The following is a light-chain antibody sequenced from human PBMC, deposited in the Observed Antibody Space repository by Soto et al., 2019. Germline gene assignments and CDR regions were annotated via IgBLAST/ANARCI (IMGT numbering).Light chain of an antibody. CDR2: DAS. J-gene: IGKJ1*01. CDR3: QQRSNWPR. V-gene: IGKV3-11*01. CDR1: QSVSSY. Sequence: EIVLTQSPATLSLSPGERATLSCRASQSVSSYLAWYQQKPGQAPRLLIYDASNRATGIPARFSGSGSGTDFTLTISSLEPEYFAVYYCQQRSNWPRFGQGTKVEIK.